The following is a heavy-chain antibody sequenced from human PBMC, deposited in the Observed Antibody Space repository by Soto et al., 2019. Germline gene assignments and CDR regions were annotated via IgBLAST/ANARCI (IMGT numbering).Heavy chain of an antibody. Sequence: GGSLRLSCAASGFTFSSYSMNWVRQAPGKGLEWVSSISSSSSYIYYADSVKGRFTISRDNAKNSLYLQMNSLRAEDTAVYYCARVISSVTGAFDIWGQGTMVTVSS. CDR2: ISSSSSYI. J-gene: IGHJ3*02. D-gene: IGHD4-17*01. V-gene: IGHV3-21*01. CDR3: ARVISSVTGAFDI. CDR1: GFTFSSYS.